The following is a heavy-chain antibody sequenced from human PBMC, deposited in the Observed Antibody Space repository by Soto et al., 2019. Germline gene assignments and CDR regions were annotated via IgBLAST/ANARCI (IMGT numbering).Heavy chain of an antibody. Sequence: GGSLRLSCAASGFTFSSYAMHWVRQAPGKGLEWVAVISYDGSNKYYADSVKGRLTISRDNSKNTLYLQMNSLRAEDTAVYYCAYYDSSGYSRDFQHWGQGTLVTVSS. CDR3: AYYDSSGYSRDFQH. CDR2: ISYDGSNK. V-gene: IGHV3-30-3*01. CDR1: GFTFSSYA. J-gene: IGHJ1*01. D-gene: IGHD3-22*01.